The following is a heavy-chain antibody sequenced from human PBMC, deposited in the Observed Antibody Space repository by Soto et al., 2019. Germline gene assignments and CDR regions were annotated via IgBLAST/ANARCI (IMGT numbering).Heavy chain of an antibody. V-gene: IGHV3-30*18. CDR1: GFAFSSYA. D-gene: IGHD3-16*01. CDR2: ISYDGNYI. Sequence: GGSLRLSCEASGFAFSSYAMHWDRQAPGKGLEWVGVISYDGNYIYYADSVKGRFTISRDNSKNTLYVQVNSLRPEDTAVYYCAKGILSATIGPYAMDVWGQGTTVTVSS. J-gene: IGHJ6*02. CDR3: AKGILSATIGPYAMDV.